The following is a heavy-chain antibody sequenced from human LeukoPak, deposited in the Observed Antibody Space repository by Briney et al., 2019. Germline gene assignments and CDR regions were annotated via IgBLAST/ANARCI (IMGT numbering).Heavy chain of an antibody. CDR1: GVSISRFY. CDR3: VQTTGWPGFDY. D-gene: IGHD6-19*01. J-gene: IGHJ4*02. Sequence: SETLSLTCTTSGVSISRFYWSWVRQPPGKGLEWIGNIYNGVPTFFNSSLKSRVTISVDTSRRQFSLELASVTAADTAVYYCVQTTGWPGFDYWGQGILVTVSS. V-gene: IGHV4-4*09. CDR2: IYNGVPT.